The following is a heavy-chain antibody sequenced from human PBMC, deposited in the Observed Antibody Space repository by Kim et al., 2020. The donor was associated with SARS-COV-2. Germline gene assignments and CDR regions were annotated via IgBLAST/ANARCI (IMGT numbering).Heavy chain of an antibody. Sequence: SETLSLTCTVSGASIGNSTHYWGWIRQPPGKGLEWIGSVYYSGTTFYNPSLKSRLTISIDTSKNQFSLKLSSVTAADTAVYFWARVGAFLPLDYWGQGIL. CDR3: ARVGAFLPLDY. J-gene: IGHJ4*03. CDR2: VYYSGTT. CDR1: GASIGNSTHY. D-gene: IGHD1-26*01. V-gene: IGHV4-39*07.